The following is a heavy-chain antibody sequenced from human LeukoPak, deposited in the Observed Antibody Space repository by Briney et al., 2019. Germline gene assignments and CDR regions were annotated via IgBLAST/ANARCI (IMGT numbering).Heavy chain of an antibody. CDR2: ISSSSSYI. CDR1: GFTFSSYS. CDR3: ARDLLGLWFGDPEDWFDP. Sequence: GGSLRLSCAASGFTFSSYSMNWVRQAPGKGLESVSSISSSSSYIYYADSVKGRFTISRDNAKNSLYLQMNSLRAEDTAVYYCARDLLGLWFGDPEDWFDPWGQGTLVTVSS. D-gene: IGHD3-10*01. V-gene: IGHV3-21*01. J-gene: IGHJ5*02.